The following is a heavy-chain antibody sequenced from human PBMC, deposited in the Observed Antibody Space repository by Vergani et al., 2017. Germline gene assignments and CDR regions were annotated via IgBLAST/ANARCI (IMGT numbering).Heavy chain of an antibody. CDR3: VRDLFSRGPFDV. CDR1: GFSITRGYY. J-gene: IGHJ4*02. CDR2: VFHLGTV. D-gene: IGHD3-10*02. V-gene: IGHV4-38-2*02. Sequence: QVQLQESGPGLIKAADTLSLTCDVSGFSITRGYYWGWVRQFPGKGLEWIGSVFHLGTVYYNPSLRSRVSISVDAYNVFSLKLTSVTAADTAVYFCVRDLFSRGPFDVWGQGSLVSVSS.